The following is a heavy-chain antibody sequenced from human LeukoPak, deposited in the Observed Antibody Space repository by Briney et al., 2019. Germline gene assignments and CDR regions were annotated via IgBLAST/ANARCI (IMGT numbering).Heavy chain of an antibody. CDR2: ISWNSGRI. J-gene: IGHJ4*02. Sequence: GRSLRLSCAASGFTFDDYAMHWVRQALGKGLEWVSGISWNSGRIAYADSVKGRFTISRDNAKNSLYLQMNSLRAEDTALYYCAKDEGSSSWYYFYYWGQGTLVTVSS. D-gene: IGHD6-13*01. V-gene: IGHV3-9*01. CDR3: AKDEGSSSWYYFYY. CDR1: GFTFDDYA.